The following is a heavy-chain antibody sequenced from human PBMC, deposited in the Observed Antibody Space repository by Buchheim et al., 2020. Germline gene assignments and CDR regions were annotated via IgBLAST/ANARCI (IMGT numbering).Heavy chain of an antibody. V-gene: IGHV4-34*01. D-gene: IGHD5-18*01. CDR2: INHSGST. Sequence: QVQLQQWGAGLLKPSETLSLTCAVYGGSFSGYYWSWIRQPPGKGLEWIGEINHSGSTNYNPSLKSRVTISVDTSKNQFSLKLSSVTAADTAVYYCARDTKVDTAMRYYYGMDVWGQGTT. CDR3: ARDTKVDTAMRYYYGMDV. J-gene: IGHJ6*02. CDR1: GGSFSGYY.